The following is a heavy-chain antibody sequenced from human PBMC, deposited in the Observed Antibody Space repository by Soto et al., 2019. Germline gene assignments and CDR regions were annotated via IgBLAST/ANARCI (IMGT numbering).Heavy chain of an antibody. J-gene: IGHJ4*02. CDR1: GFTFSSYA. CDR3: AKDQGSSWYEIDY. D-gene: IGHD6-13*01. Sequence: GSLRLSCAASGFTFSSYAMSWVRQAPGKGLEWISAISGSANNAYYPDSVKGRFAVSRDNSKNTLYLQMNSLRAEDTAVYYCAKDQGSSWYEIDYWGQGTLVTVSS. V-gene: IGHV3-23*01. CDR2: ISGSANNA.